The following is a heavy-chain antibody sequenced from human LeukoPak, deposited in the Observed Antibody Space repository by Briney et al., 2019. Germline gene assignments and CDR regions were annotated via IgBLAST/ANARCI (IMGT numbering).Heavy chain of an antibody. D-gene: IGHD6-13*01. CDR1: GYSFSSYD. V-gene: IGHV1-69*13. Sequence: GASVKVSCKASGYSFSSYDMNWVRQATGQGLEWMGGIIPIFGTANYAQKFQGRVTITADESTSTAYMELSSLRSEDTAVYYCARRVAAAGRFDYWGQGTLVTVSS. J-gene: IGHJ4*02. CDR3: ARRVAAAGRFDY. CDR2: IIPIFGTA.